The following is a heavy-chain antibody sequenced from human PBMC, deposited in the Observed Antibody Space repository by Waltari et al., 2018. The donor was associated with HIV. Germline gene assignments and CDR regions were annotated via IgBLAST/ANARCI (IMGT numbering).Heavy chain of an antibody. CDR2: ISWNSGSI. D-gene: IGHD6-19*01. CDR3: AKSSVAGTSV. J-gene: IGHJ4*02. V-gene: IGHV3-9*01. Sequence: EVQLVESGGGLVQPGRSLRLSCAASGFTFDDYAMPWVRQAPGKGLEWVSGISWNSGSIGYADSVKGRFTISRDNAKNSLYLQMNSLRAEDTALYYCAKSSVAGTSVWGQGTLVTVSS. CDR1: GFTFDDYA.